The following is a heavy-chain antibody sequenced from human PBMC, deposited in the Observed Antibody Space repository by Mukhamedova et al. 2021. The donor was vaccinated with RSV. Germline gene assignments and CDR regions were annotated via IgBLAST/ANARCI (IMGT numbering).Heavy chain of an antibody. J-gene: IGHJ3*02. Sequence: GFTFSSYAMHWVHQAPGKGLEWVAVISYDGSNKYYADSVKGRFTISRDNSKNTLYLQMNSLRAEDTAVYYCARVRIQLWLNDAFD. D-gene: IGHD5-18*01. V-gene: IGHV3-30*04. CDR2: ISYDGSNK. CDR1: GFTFSSYA. CDR3: ARVRIQLWLNDAFD.